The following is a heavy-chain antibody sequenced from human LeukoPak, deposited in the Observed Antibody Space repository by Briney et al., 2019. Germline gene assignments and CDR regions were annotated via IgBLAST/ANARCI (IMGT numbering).Heavy chain of an antibody. CDR1: GFTFSAYS. D-gene: IGHD3-10*01. V-gene: IGHV3-21*01. J-gene: IGHJ4*02. Sequence: GGSLRLSCAASGFTFSAYSMNWVRQAPGKGLEWVSSISSTSIYRYYGDSVKGRFTISRDNAKNSLYLQMNSLRAEDTAVYYCAKELWFGEHFDYWGQGTLVTVSS. CDR3: AKELWFGEHFDY. CDR2: ISSTSIYR.